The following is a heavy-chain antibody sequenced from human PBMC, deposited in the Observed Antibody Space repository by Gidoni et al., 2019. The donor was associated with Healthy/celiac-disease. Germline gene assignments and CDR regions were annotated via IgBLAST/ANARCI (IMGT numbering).Heavy chain of an antibody. D-gene: IGHD1-26*01. V-gene: IGHV3-21*01. CDR1: GFTFSSYS. Sequence: EVQLVESGGGLVKPGGSLRLSCAASGFTFSSYSMNWVRQAPGKGLEWVSSISSSSSYIYYADSVKGRFTISRDNAKNSLYLQMNSLRAEDTAVYYCARELPDYYYYYGMDVWGQGTTVTVSS. J-gene: IGHJ6*02. CDR3: ARELPDYYYYYGMDV. CDR2: ISSSSSYI.